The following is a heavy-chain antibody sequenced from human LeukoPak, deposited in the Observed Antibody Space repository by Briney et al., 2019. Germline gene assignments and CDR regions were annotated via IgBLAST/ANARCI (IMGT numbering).Heavy chain of an antibody. CDR3: ARDRVTRGYSYGIPLYGMDV. V-gene: IGHV3-53*01. CDR2: IYSGGST. CDR1: GFTVSSSY. Sequence: GGSLRLSCAASGFTVSSSYMSWVRQAPGKGLEWVSVIYSGGSTYYADSVKGRFTISRDNSKNTLYLQMNSLRAEDTAVYYCARDRVTRGYSYGIPLYGMDVWGQGTTVTVSS. D-gene: IGHD5-18*01. J-gene: IGHJ6*02.